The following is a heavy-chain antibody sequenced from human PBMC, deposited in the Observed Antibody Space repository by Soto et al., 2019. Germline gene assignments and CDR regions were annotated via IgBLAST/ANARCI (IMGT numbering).Heavy chain of an antibody. CDR3: ARGERVDSGSPRYFDY. CDR1: GFTFSSYG. V-gene: IGHV3-33*01. CDR2: IWYDGSNK. Sequence: QVQLVESGGGVVQPGRSLRLSCAASGFTFSSYGMHWVRQAPGKGLEWVAVIWYDGSNKYYADSVKGRFTISRDNSKNTLYLQMNSLRAEDTAVYYCARGERVDSGSPRYFDYWGQGTLVTVSS. D-gene: IGHD1-26*01. J-gene: IGHJ4*02.